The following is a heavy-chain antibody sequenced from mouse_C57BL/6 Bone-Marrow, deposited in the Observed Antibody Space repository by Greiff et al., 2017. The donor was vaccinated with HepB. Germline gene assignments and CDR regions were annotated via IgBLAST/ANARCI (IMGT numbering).Heavy chain of an antibody. J-gene: IGHJ4*01. CDR1: GFTFSSYG. CDR3: ASQTLYYAMDY. CDR2: ISSGGSYT. V-gene: IGHV5-6*02. Sequence: DVKLVESGGDLVKPGGSLKLSCAASGFTFSSYGMSWVRQTPDKRLEWVATISSGGSYTYYPDSVKGRFTISRDNAKNTLYLQMSSLKSEDTAMYYCASQTLYYAMDYWGQGTSVTVSS.